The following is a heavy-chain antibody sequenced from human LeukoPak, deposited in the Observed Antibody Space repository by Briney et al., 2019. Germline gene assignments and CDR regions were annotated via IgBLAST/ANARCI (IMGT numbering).Heavy chain of an antibody. CDR3: ATYNDRDAFNI. CDR2: IKSKTDGGTT. J-gene: IGHJ3*02. D-gene: IGHD1-14*01. V-gene: IGHV3-15*01. CDR1: GFTFSKDW. Sequence: GGSLRLSCAGSGFTFSKDWMSWVRQAPGKGLEWVGRIKSKTDGGTTDFAAPVKGRFTISRDDSKNTLYLQMNNLKTEDTAVYYCATYNDRDAFNIWGQGTMVTVSS.